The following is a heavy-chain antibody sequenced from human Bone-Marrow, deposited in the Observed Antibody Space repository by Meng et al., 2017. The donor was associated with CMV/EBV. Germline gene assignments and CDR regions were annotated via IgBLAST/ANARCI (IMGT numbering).Heavy chain of an antibody. D-gene: IGHD3-9*01. J-gene: IGHJ4*02. CDR3: AKERGADRYEH. CDR1: GFTFKNYG. CDR2: IRYDGNDK. V-gene: IGHV3-30*02. Sequence: GESLKISCGASGFTFKNYGMHWVRQAPGKGLEWVAFIRYDGNDKYYVDSVKGRFTISRDNSKSTLYLQMNSLRAEDTGVYYCAKERGADRYEHWGQGKAVTVSS.